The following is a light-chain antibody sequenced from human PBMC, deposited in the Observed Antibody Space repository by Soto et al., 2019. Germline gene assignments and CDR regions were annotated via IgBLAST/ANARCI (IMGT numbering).Light chain of an antibody. CDR2: DVS. V-gene: IGLV2-11*01. Sequence: QSVLTQPRSVSGSPGQSGTISCTGTSSDVGGYNYVSWYQQHPGKVPKLMIYDVSKRPSGVPDRFSGSKSGNTASLTISGLQAEDEADYYCCSYAGNYILYVFGTGTKVTVL. CDR3: CSYAGNYILYV. J-gene: IGLJ1*01. CDR1: SSDVGGYNY.